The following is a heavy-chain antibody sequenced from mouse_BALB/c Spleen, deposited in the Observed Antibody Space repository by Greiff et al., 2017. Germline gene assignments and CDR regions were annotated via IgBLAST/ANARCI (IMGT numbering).Heavy chain of an antibody. D-gene: IGHD4-1*01. CDR1: GYTFTSYW. Sequence: VQLQQSGAELAKPGASVKMSCKASGYTFTSYWMHWVKQRPGQGLEWIGYINPSTGYTEYNQKFKDKATLTADKSSSTAYMQLSSLTSEDSAVYYCAKLTGTYYWGQGTTLTVSS. J-gene: IGHJ2*01. CDR2: INPSTGYT. V-gene: IGHV1-7*01. CDR3: AKLTGTYY.